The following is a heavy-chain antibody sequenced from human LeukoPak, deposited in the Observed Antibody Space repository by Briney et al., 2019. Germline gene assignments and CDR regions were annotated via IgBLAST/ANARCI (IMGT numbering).Heavy chain of an antibody. CDR1: GFTFSSYG. CDR2: ISYDGSNK. J-gene: IGHJ6*02. CDR3: AKVVGAANSYYYYGMDV. V-gene: IGHV3-30*18. D-gene: IGHD1-26*01. Sequence: GGSLRLSCAASGFTFSSYGMHWVRQAPGKGLEWVAVISYDGSNKYYADTVKGRFTISRDNSKNTLYLQMNSLRAEDTAVYYCAKVVGAANSYYYYGMDVWGQGTTVTVSS.